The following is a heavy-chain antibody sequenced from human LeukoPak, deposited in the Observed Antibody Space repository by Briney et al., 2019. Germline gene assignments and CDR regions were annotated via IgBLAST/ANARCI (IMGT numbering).Heavy chain of an antibody. Sequence: PSETLSLTCTVSGGSISSSSYFWGWIRQPPGKGLEWIGSIFYSGSTYYNPSLRSRLTISVDTSKNQFSLKLSSVTAADTAVYYCARHPLGGTYLNWFDPWGQGTLVTVPS. J-gene: IGHJ5*02. D-gene: IGHD3-16*01. CDR1: GGSISSSSYF. CDR2: IFYSGST. CDR3: ARHPLGGTYLNWFDP. V-gene: IGHV4-39*01.